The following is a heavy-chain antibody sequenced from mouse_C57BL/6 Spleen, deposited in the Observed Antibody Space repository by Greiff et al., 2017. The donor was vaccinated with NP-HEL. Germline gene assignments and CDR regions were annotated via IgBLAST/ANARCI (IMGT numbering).Heavy chain of an antibody. D-gene: IGHD1-1*01. J-gene: IGHJ3*01. CDR1: GYTFTSYG. CDR3: AFLVATDGTFAY. CDR2: IYPRSGNT. V-gene: IGHV1-81*01. Sequence: QVQLQQSGAELARPGASVKLSCKASGYTFTSYGISWVKQRTGQGLEWIGEIYPRSGNTYYNEKFKGKATLTADKSSSTAYMELRSLTSEDSAVYFCAFLVATDGTFAYWGQGTLVTVSA.